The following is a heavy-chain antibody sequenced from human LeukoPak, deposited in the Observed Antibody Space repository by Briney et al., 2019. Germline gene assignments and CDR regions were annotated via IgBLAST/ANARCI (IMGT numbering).Heavy chain of an antibody. J-gene: IGHJ3*01. Sequence: LGGSLRLSCVPSGFTFSVYWMYWVRQAPGKGLVWVSRISSDGSSTTYADSVKGRFTMSRDNAKNTLYLQMSSLRAEDTAVYYCARDRGAPDSFDLWGLGTMVTVSS. D-gene: IGHD3-10*01. CDR3: ARDRGAPDSFDL. CDR1: GFTFSVYW. CDR2: ISSDGSST. V-gene: IGHV3-74*01.